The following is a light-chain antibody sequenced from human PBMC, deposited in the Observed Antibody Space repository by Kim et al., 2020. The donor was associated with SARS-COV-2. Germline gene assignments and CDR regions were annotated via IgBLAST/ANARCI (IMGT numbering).Light chain of an antibody. CDR2: GAS. Sequence: SVSPGKRATLACRASQSLSSNLAWYQQKPGQAPRLLIYGASTRATGIPARFSGSGSGTEFTLTISSLQSEDFAVYYCQQYNNWPYTFGQGTKLEI. CDR1: QSLSSN. CDR3: QQYNNWPYT. V-gene: IGKV3-15*01. J-gene: IGKJ2*01.